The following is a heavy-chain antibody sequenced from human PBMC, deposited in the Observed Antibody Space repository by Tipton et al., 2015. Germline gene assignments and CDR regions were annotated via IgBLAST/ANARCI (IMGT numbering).Heavy chain of an antibody. V-gene: IGHV3-48*04. CDR3: ARDGAYYYGSGTYYPEAFDI. D-gene: IGHD3-10*01. CDR1: GFTFSSYS. CDR2: ISGGGIPI. Sequence: SLRLSCAASGFTFSSYSMNWVRQAPGKGLEWVSYISGGGIPIYYADSVKGRFTISRDNAKNSLYLQMNSLRAEDTAVYYCARDGAYYYGSGTYYPEAFDIWGQGTMVTVS. J-gene: IGHJ3*02.